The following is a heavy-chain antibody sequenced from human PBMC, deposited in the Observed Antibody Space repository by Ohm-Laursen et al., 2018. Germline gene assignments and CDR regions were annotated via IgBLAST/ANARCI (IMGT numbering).Heavy chain of an antibody. CDR3: ARGGSSDSTGSAVN. CDR2: INPNGGGT. Sequence: ASVKVSCKASGYTFTGYYVHWVRQAPGQGLEWVGWINPNGGGTNNAQRFQGRVSMTRDTSTNTVYMELSSLRYDDTAVYYCARGGSSDSTGSAVNWGQGTLVTVSS. CDR1: GYTFTGYY. V-gene: IGHV1-2*02. J-gene: IGHJ1*01. D-gene: IGHD6-19*01.